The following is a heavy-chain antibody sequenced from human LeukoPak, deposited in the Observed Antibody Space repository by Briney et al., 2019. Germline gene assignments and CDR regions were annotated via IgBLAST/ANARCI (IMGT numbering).Heavy chain of an antibody. CDR1: GGSISSYY. Sequence: SETLSLTCSVSGGSISSYYWTWIRQPPGKGLEWIGYIYYSGGTNYNPSLKSRVTISVDTSKSQFSLKLSSVTAADTAVYYCARRAAAVGTYYMDVWGKGTTVTVSS. CDR3: ARRAAAVGTYYMDV. J-gene: IGHJ6*03. D-gene: IGHD6-13*01. V-gene: IGHV4-59*01. CDR2: IYYSGGT.